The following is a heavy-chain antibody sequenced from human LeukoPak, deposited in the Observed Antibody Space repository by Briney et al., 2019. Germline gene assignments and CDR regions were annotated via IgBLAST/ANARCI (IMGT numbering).Heavy chain of an antibody. J-gene: IGHJ5*02. CDR1: GYTLIALF. V-gene: IGHV1-24*01. CDR3: ATLVSVSMGIMAESINWFDP. D-gene: IGHD3-16*01. CDR2: FDPEDGET. Sequence: WASVKVSCKVSGYTLIALFMHWVPQAPGKGVECMGGFDPEDGETLYTQKFQGRVTMTEDTSTDTAYMELSSLRSEGTAVYSCATLVSVSMGIMAESINWFDPWGQGTLVTVSS.